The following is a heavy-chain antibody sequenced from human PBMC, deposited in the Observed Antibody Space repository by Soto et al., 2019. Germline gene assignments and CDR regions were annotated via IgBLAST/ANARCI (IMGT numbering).Heavy chain of an antibody. V-gene: IGHV4-28*01. J-gene: IGHJ4*02. CDR2: IYYSGTP. CDR1: GCSISSSNW. CDR3: ARREIQGPIDY. Sequence: SETLSLSCAVSGCSISSSNWWGWIRQPPGKGLEWIGYIYYSGTPYYTPSLKSRVTMSVDTSKNQFSLKLTSVTAVDTAVYYCARREIQGPIDYWGQGTLVT. D-gene: IGHD1-26*01.